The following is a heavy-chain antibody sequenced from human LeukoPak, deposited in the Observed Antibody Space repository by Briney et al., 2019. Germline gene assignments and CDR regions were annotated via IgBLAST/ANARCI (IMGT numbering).Heavy chain of an antibody. CDR3: AKGAEIDH. J-gene: IGHJ4*02. CDR1: GFNFNNFA. V-gene: IGHV3-23*01. CDR2: MNGPADTT. Sequence: GGSLRLSCAASGFNFNNFAMSGVRQAPGKGPEWLSAMNGPADTTYYAESVKGRFIISRDYSKSMVYLQMNSLRVEDTAIYYWAKGAEIDHWGQGTLVTVSS.